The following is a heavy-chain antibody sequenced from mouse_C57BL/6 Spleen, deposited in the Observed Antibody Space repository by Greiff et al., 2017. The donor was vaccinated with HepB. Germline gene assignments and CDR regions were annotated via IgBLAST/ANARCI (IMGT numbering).Heavy chain of an antibody. CDR3: ARWAYWYFGV. J-gene: IGHJ1*03. D-gene: IGHD3-1*01. V-gene: IGHV1-69*01. Sequence: QVQLQQPGAELVMPGASVKLSCKASGYTFTSYWMHWVKQRPGQGLEWIGEIDPSDSYTNYNQKFKGKSTLPVDKSSSTAYMQLSSLTSEDSAVYYCARWAYWYFGVWGTGTTVTVSS. CDR1: GYTFTSYW. CDR2: IDPSDSYT.